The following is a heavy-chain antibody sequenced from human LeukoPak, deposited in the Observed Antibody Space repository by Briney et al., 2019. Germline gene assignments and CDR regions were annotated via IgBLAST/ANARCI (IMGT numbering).Heavy chain of an antibody. V-gene: IGHV3-21*01. CDR2: INPSSNYI. Sequence: GGSLRLSCAASGFTLSGYGMHWVRQAPGKGLEWVSSINPSSNYIYYTDSVKGRFTVSRDNAKNSLFLQMNSLRAEDTAVYYCARDHYNILTGYFSYWGQGTLVAVSS. CDR1: GFTLSGYG. CDR3: ARDHYNILTGYFSY. D-gene: IGHD3-9*01. J-gene: IGHJ4*02.